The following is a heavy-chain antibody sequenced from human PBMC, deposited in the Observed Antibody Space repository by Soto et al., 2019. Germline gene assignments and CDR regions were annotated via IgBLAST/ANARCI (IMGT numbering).Heavy chain of an antibody. J-gene: IGHJ4*02. CDR3: ARLRMYTYGNYYRFFDY. CDR1: GFPIRNYY. CDR2: IFYNGST. Sequence: SETLSLTCTVSGFPIRNYYWILIRQPPGKGLEWIGYIFYNGSTNYNPSLKSRVTISVDTSQNQFSLKLSSVTAADTAVYYCARLRMYTYGNYYRFFDYWGQGTLVTVSS. D-gene: IGHD3-10*01. V-gene: IGHV4-59*01.